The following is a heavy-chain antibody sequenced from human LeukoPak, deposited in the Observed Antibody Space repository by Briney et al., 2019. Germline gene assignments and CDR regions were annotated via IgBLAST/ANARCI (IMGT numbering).Heavy chain of an antibody. V-gene: IGHV3-64D*06. J-gene: IGHJ4*02. Sequence: GGSLRLSCAASGFTFSSYGMHWVRQAPGKGLEYVSGISSYGGSTYYADSVKGRFIISRDNSKNTLYLQMSSLRAEDSALYYCVKGDFYGSGSYPDYWGQGTLVTVSS. CDR1: GFTFSSYG. CDR3: VKGDFYGSGSYPDY. CDR2: ISSYGGST. D-gene: IGHD3-10*01.